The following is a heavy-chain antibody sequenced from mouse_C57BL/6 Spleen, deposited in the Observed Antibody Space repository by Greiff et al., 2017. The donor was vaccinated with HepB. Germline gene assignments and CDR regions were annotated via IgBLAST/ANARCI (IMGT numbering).Heavy chain of an antibody. J-gene: IGHJ3*01. V-gene: IGHV1-76*01. D-gene: IGHD3-2*02. CDR2: IYPGSGNT. CDR1: GYTFTDYY. CDR3: ARGTAQAPWFAY. Sequence: VHLVESGAELVRPGASVKLSCKASGYTFTDYYINWVKQRPGQGLEWIARIYPGSGNTYYNEKFKGKATLTAEKSSSTAYMQLSSLTSEDSAVYFCARGTAQAPWFAYWGQGTLVTVSA.